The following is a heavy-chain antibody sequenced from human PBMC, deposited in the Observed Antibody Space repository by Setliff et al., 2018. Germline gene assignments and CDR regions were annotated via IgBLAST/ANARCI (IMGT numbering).Heavy chain of an antibody. J-gene: IGHJ6*03. Sequence: SETLSLTCTVFGGSISSYYWSWIRQPAGKGLEWIGHIYIGGSANYNPSLKSRVTMSIDTSKNQFSLKLNSVTAADMAVYYCAREQWLDPPGYYYMDVWAKGTTVTVSS. V-gene: IGHV4-4*07. CDR2: IYIGGSA. D-gene: IGHD6-19*01. CDR1: GGSISSYY. CDR3: AREQWLDPPGYYYMDV.